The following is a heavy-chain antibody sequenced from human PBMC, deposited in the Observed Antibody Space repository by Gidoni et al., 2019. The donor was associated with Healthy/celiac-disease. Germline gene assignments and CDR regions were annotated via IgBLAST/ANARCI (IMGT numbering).Heavy chain of an antibody. D-gene: IGHD6-6*01. CDR2: ISWNSGSI. V-gene: IGHV3-9*01. CDR1: GFTFDDYA. Sequence: EVQLVESGGGLVQPGRSLRLSCAAPGFTFDDYAMHWVRQAPGKGLEWVSGISWNSGSIGYADSVKGRFTISRDNAKNSLYLQMNSLRAEDTALYYCAKGFLGSSSSSFDYWGQGTLVTVSS. CDR3: AKGFLGSSSSSFDY. J-gene: IGHJ4*02.